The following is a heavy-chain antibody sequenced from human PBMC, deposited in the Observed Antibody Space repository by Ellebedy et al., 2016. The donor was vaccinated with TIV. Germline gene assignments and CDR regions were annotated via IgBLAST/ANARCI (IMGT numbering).Heavy chain of an antibody. J-gene: IGHJ4*02. CDR3: ARHRDILTGYYLRFENFDY. D-gene: IGHD3-9*01. V-gene: IGHV4-39*01. CDR1: GASISTSKNDY. Sequence: SETLSLTCSVSGASISTSKNDYWGWIRQPPGKGLEWIGSLYYSGSTYYNPSLKSRVTISVDESRNQYSLKLSSVTAADTAVYYCARHRDILTGYYLRFENFDYWGQGTLVTVSS. CDR2: LYYSGST.